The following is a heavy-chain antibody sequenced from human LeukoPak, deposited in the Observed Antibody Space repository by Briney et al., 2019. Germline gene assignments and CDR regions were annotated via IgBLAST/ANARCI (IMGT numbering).Heavy chain of an antibody. CDR1: GGSISSSSHS. CDR3: AQSLGSGNWIGNWFDP. J-gene: IGHJ5*02. CDR2: IYYTGRT. Sequence: SETLSLTCTVSGGSISSSSHSWGWIRQPPGKGLEWTGTIYYTGRTYYNPSLESRLTISVDTSRNQFSLKLTSVTAADTAIYYCAQSLGSGNWIGNWFDPWGQGTLVTVSS. V-gene: IGHV4-39*01. D-gene: IGHD1-1*01.